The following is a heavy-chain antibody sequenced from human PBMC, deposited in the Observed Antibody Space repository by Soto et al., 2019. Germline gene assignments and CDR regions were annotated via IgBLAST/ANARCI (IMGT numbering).Heavy chain of an antibody. D-gene: IGHD2-2*01. Sequence: SETLSLTCTVSGGSISSSSYYWGWIRQPPGKGLEWIGSIYYSGSTYYNPSLKSRVTISVDTSKNQFSLKLSSVTAADTAVYYCARLKYVQYHFDYWGQGTLVTVSS. CDR1: GGSISSSSYY. CDR3: ARLKYVQYHFDY. J-gene: IGHJ4*02. CDR2: IYYSGST. V-gene: IGHV4-39*01.